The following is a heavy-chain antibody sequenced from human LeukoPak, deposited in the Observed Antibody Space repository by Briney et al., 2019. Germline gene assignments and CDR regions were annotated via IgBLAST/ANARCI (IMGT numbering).Heavy chain of an antibody. Sequence: SCAASGFTFSDYYMSWIRQPPGKGLEWIGSIYYSGSTYYNPSLKSRVTISVDTSKNQFSLKLSSVTAADTAVYYCARILDAADYFDYWGQGTLVTVSS. V-gene: IGHV4-38-2*01. CDR3: ARILDAADYFDY. CDR2: IYYSGST. CDR1: GFTFSDYY. D-gene: IGHD2-15*01. J-gene: IGHJ4*02.